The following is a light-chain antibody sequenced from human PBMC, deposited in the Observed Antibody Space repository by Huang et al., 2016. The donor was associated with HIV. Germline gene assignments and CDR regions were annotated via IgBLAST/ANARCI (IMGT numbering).Light chain of an antibody. CDR3: QQYNTYSPWT. V-gene: IGKV1-5*03. CDR2: KAS. Sequence: DIQMTQSPSTLSASVGDRVTITCRASQSISSWLAWYQQKPGKAPKLLSYKASSLESGVPSRFSGRGSGTEFTLTISSLQPDDFATYYCQQYNTYSPWTFGQGTKVEIK. CDR1: QSISSW. J-gene: IGKJ1*01.